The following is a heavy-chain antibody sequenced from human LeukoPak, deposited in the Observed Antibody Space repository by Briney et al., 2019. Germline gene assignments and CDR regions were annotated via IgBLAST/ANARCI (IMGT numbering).Heavy chain of an antibody. CDR2: IIPIFGTA. Sequence: GASVKVSCKASGYTFTSYYMHWVRQAPGQGLEWMGGIIPIFGTANYAQKFQGRVTITADESTSTAYMELSSLRSEDTAVYYCARVVNPPWNWFDPWGQGTLVTVSS. CDR1: GYTFTSYY. V-gene: IGHV1-69*13. D-gene: IGHD2-2*01. J-gene: IGHJ5*02. CDR3: ARVVNPPWNWFDP.